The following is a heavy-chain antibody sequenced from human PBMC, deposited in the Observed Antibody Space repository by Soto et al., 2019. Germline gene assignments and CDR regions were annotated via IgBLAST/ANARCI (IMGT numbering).Heavy chain of an antibody. Sequence: QITLKESGPTRVRPTQTLTLTCTFSGFSLTTSGVGVGWIRQTPGKALEYLAVIYWDDDKRYSPSLKSRLTITKDTSTNQVVLMMAYMDPVDTGTYFCAHRGYMSGYRDQGYFDYWGQGALVSVSS. CDR2: IYWDDDK. CDR1: GFSLTTSGVG. CDR3: AHRGYMSGYRDQGYFDY. J-gene: IGHJ4*02. D-gene: IGHD5-18*01. V-gene: IGHV2-5*02.